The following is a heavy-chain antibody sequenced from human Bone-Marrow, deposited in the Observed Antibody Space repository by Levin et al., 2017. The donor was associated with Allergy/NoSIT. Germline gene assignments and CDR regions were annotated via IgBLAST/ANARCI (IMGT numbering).Heavy chain of an antibody. V-gene: IGHV4-4*02. CDR2: IHHSGNT. CDR3: ASVKITSSYDSSGYSLSYSGNFHI. CDR1: GDSISSNNW. J-gene: IGHJ3*02. D-gene: IGHD3-22*01. Sequence: SETLSLTCAVSGDSISSNNWWSWVRQSPDKGLQWLGEIHHSGNTNYNPSLKSRLTLSVDKSRNLFSLTLSSVTAADTALYYCASVKITSSYDSSGYSLSYSGNFHIWGQGTLVIVSS.